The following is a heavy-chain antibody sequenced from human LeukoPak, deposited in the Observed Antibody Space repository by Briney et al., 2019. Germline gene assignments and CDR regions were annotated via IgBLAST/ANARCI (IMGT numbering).Heavy chain of an antibody. Sequence: AGSLRLSCAASGFTFSSYAMSWVRQAPGKGLEWVSAISGSGGSTYYADSVKGRFTISRDNSKNTLYLQMNSLRAEDTAVYYCAKTYYDSSGYSYSGSYYYYYYMDVWGKGTTVTVSS. CDR1: GFTFSSYA. J-gene: IGHJ6*03. V-gene: IGHV3-23*01. CDR2: ISGSGGST. CDR3: AKTYYDSSGYSYSGSYYYYYYMDV. D-gene: IGHD3-22*01.